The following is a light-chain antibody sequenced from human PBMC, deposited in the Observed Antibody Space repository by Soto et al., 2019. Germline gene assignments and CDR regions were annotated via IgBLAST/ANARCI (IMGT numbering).Light chain of an antibody. Sequence: EIVMTQSPDTLYVSPGEGATLSCRASQSVRTKLAWYQQKAGQAPRLLIYGASTRATGIPDRFSGSGSGTEFTLTISSLQSDDFATYYCQQYNTVSPGTFGQGTKVDIK. CDR2: GAS. V-gene: IGKV3-15*01. J-gene: IGKJ1*01. CDR3: QQYNTVSPGT. CDR1: QSVRTK.